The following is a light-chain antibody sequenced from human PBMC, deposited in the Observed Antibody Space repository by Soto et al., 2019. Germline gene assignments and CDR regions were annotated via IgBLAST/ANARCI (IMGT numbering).Light chain of an antibody. CDR3: AAWDDSLNSVV. J-gene: IGLJ2*01. CDR2: SNN. Sequence: QSVLTQPPSASGTPGQRVTISCSGSSSNIGSNTVNCYQQLPGTAPKLLIYSNNHRPSGVPDRFSGSKSGTSASLAISGFQSEDEADYYCAAWDDSLNSVVFGGGTKLTVL. CDR1: SSNIGSNT. V-gene: IGLV1-44*01.